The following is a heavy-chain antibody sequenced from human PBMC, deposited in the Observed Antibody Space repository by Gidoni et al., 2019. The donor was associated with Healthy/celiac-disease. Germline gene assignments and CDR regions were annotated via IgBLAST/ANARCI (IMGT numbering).Heavy chain of an antibody. J-gene: IGHJ6*03. CDR1: GGAFSGYC. CDR2: INHSGST. D-gene: IGHD5-12*01. V-gene: IGHV4-34*01. Sequence: HVQLQQWGAGLLKPPETLSFTCAVHGGAFSGYCWRWIRQPPREGLEWIGDINHSGSTNYSPSLKSRVTISVDTSKNQVSLKLSSVTAAGTAVYYCARDQEWLRNLAYMDVWGKGTTVTVSS. CDR3: ARDQEWLRNLAYMDV.